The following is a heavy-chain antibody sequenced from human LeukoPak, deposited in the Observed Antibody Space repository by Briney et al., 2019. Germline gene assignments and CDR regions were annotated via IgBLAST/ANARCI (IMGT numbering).Heavy chain of an antibody. CDR2: TFYRSKWYN. CDR1: GDSVSSNSAA. Sequence: SQTLSLTCAISGDSVSSNSAAWNWIRQSPSRGLEWLGRTFYRSKWYNDYAVSVKSRITINPDTSKNQFSLQLNSVIPEDTAVYYCARGSPNLGSCSSTSCYYGMDVWGQGTTVTVSS. V-gene: IGHV6-1*01. CDR3: ARGSPNLGSCSSTSCYYGMDV. J-gene: IGHJ6*02. D-gene: IGHD2-2*01.